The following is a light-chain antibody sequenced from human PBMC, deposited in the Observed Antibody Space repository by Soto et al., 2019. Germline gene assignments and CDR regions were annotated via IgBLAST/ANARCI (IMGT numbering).Light chain of an antibody. CDR1: QGVSSN. Sequence: EIVMTQSPATLSVSPGERATLSCRASQGVSSNLAWYQQKPGQAPRLLIYGASTRATGIPARFSGSGSGTAFPLTISSLQSEDFAVYSCQQYNNWPPITFGQGTRLEIK. V-gene: IGKV3-15*01. CDR2: GAS. J-gene: IGKJ5*01. CDR3: QQYNNWPPIT.